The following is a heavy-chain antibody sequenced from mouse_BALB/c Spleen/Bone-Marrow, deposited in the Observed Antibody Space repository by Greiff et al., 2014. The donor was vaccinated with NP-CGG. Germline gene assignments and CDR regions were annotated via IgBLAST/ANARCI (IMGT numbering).Heavy chain of an antibody. CDR2: SRNKAKYYTT. CDR1: GFTFSDFY. V-gene: IGHV7-1*02. Sequence: EVKVVESGGGLVQPGDSLRLSCATSGFTFSDFYMEWVRQPPGKRLEWIAASRNKAKYYTTEYSASVKGRFIVSRDISQSVLYLQMNALRAEDTAIYYCARDVGYGNYFVYWGQGTLVTVSA. J-gene: IGHJ3*01. D-gene: IGHD2-10*02. CDR3: ARDVGYGNYFVY.